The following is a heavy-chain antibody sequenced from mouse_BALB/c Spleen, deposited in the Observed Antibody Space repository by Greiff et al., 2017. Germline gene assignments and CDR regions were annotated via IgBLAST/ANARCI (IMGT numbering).Heavy chain of an antibody. Sequence: DVKLVESGGGLVQPGGSRKLSCAASGFTFSSFGMHWVRQAPEKGLEWVAYISSGSSTIYYADTVKGRFTISRDNTKKTLYLQMSSLRSEDTALYYCARHGNYAMDYWGQGTSVTVSS. D-gene: IGHD2-1*01. CDR1: GFTFSSFG. CDR3: ARHGNYAMDY. V-gene: IGHV5-17*02. CDR2: ISSGSSTI. J-gene: IGHJ4*01.